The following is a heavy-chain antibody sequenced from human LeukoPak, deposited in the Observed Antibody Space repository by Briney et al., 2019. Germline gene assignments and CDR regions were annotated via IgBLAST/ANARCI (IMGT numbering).Heavy chain of an antibody. D-gene: IGHD6-13*01. CDR1: GFTFSSYS. V-gene: IGHV3-48*01. CDR2: ISSSSSTI. J-gene: IGHJ4*02. CDR3: ARVRSSVAAARAFDY. Sequence: LAGGSLRLSCAASGFTFSSYSMNWVRQAPGKGLEWVSYISSSSSTIYYADSVKGRFTISRDNAKNSLYLQMNSLRAEDTAVYYCARVRSSVAAARAFDYWGQGTLVTVSS.